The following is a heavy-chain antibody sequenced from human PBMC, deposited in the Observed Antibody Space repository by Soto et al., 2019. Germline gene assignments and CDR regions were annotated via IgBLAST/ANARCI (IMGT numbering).Heavy chain of an antibody. Sequence: EVQLLESGGDLVQPGGSLRLSCAASGFTFSSNAMSWVRQAPGKGLEWVSVITDTGGDTLYADSVKGRFTISRDNSKNTLYLQMNSLRAEDTAIYYCARASGESYPGSRVFDSWGQETRVTVSS. CDR3: ARASGESYPGSRVFDS. CDR2: ITDTGGDT. V-gene: IGHV3-23*01. D-gene: IGHD3-10*01. J-gene: IGHJ4*02. CDR1: GFTFSSNA.